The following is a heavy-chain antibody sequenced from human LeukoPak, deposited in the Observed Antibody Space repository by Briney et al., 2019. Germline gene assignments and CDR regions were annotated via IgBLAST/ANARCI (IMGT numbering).Heavy chain of an antibody. CDR3: ASLDGSGSPCIDY. CDR2: ISSSSSYI. CDR1: GFTFSSYS. D-gene: IGHD3-10*01. J-gene: IGHJ4*02. Sequence: PGGSLRLSCAASGFTFSSYSMNWVRQAPGKGLEWVSSISSSSSYIYYADSVKGRFTISRDNAENSLYLQMNSLRAEDTAVYYCASLDGSGSPCIDYWGQGTLVTVSS. V-gene: IGHV3-21*01.